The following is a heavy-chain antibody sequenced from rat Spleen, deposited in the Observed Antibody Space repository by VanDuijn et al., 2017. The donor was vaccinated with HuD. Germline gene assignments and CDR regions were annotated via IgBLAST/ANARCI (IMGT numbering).Heavy chain of an antibody. CDR3: AKTTVAYYYVMDA. Sequence: EVQLQESGPGLVKPSQSLSLTCSVTGYSITSNFWGWIRKFPGNKLEWMGYINSEGTTNYNPSLKSRISITRDTSKKQFFLQVNSVTTEDTATYYCAKTTVAYYYVMDAWGQGASVTVSS. V-gene: IGHV3-3*01. CDR1: GYSITSNF. CDR2: INSEGTT. D-gene: IGHD1-3*01. J-gene: IGHJ4*01.